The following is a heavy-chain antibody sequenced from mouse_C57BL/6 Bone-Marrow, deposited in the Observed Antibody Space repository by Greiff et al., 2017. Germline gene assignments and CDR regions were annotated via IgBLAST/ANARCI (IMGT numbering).Heavy chain of an antibody. Sequence: EVQVVASGEGLVKPGGSLKLSCAASGFTFSSYAMSWVRQTPEKRLEWVAYISSGGDYIYYADTVKGRFTISRDHARNTLYLLSSSLKSDDTAMYYCTRDLFYAIDVWGKGTSVTVSS. D-gene: IGHD6-2*01. J-gene: IGHJ4*01. CDR2: ISSGGDYI. V-gene: IGHV5-9-1*02. CDR3: TRDLFYAIDV. CDR1: GFTFSSYA.